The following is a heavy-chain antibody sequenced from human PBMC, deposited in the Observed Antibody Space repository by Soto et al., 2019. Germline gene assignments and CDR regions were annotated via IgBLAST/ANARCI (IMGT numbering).Heavy chain of an antibody. CDR3: ARDRVDCSGGNCWRSVEDT. CDR2: IDPSGGGT. D-gene: IGHD2-15*01. CDR1: GYTFTIYY. J-gene: IGHJ5*02. V-gene: IGHV1-46*01. Sequence: QVQLVQSGAEVKKPGASEKVSCKASGYTFTIYYMHWVRQAPGQGLEWMGIIDPSGGGTSYAQKFQGRLTMTGDTSTSTVYMELSSLRSEDTAVYYCARDRVDCSGGNCWRSVEDTWGQGTLVTVSS.